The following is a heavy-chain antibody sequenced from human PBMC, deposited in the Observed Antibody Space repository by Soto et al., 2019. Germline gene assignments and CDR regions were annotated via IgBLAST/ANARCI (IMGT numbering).Heavy chain of an antibody. Sequence: QVKLQESGPGLEKPSGTLSLTCAVSGGSISNNRWWTWVHQAPGKGLEWIGEIHDRGSNNYNLSLKSRATVSIVRSKIQFSLEMRAVTAADTAVYCCAGQWAAGYGAFDPWGQGTLVTVSS. CDR2: IHDRGSN. D-gene: IGHD3-9*01. CDR3: AGQWAAGYGAFDP. CDR1: GGSISNNRW. V-gene: IGHV4-4*01. J-gene: IGHJ5*02.